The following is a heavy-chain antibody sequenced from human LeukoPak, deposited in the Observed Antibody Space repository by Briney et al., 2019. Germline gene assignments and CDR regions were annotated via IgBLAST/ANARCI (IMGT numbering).Heavy chain of an antibody. Sequence: GGSLRLSCAASGFTFSSYWMSWVRQAPGKGLEWVANIKQDGSEKYYVDSVKGRFTISRDNAKNSLYLQMNSLRAEDTAVYYCARAGSGWYRHYDYGMDVWGKGTTVTVSS. CDR1: GFTFSSYW. CDR2: IKQDGSEK. CDR3: ARAGSGWYRHYDYGMDV. V-gene: IGHV3-7*03. D-gene: IGHD6-19*01. J-gene: IGHJ6*04.